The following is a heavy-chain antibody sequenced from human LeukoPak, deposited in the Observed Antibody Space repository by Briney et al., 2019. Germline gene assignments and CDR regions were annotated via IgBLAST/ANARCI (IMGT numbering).Heavy chain of an antibody. V-gene: IGHV3-30*03. CDR2: ISYDGSKK. CDR3: ARDFLPGAPDFFDY. J-gene: IGHJ4*02. Sequence: PGRSLRLSCAASGFTFSRDGMHWVRQAPGKGLEWVAVISYDGSKKYYGDSVKGRFTISRDNSKNTLYLQMNSLRADDTALYYCARDFLPGAPDFFDYWGQGTLVTVSS. CDR1: GFTFSRDG. D-gene: IGHD2-8*02.